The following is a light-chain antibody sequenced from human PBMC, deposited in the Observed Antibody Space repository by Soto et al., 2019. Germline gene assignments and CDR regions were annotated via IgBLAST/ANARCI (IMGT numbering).Light chain of an antibody. V-gene: IGLV2-11*01. Sequence: QSALTQPRSVSGSPGQSVTISCTGTSSDVGYYNYVSWYQHHPGKAPKLVIYDVSKRPSGVPDRFSGSKSGNTASLTISGLQAEVEADYYCCSYAGSFSYVFGTGIKVTVL. CDR2: DVS. J-gene: IGLJ1*01. CDR1: SSDVGYYNY. CDR3: CSYAGSFSYV.